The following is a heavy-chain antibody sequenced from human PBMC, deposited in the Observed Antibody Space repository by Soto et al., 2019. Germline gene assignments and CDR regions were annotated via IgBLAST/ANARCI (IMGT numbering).Heavy chain of an antibody. Sequence: QVQLVESGGGVVQPGRSLRLSCAASGFTFSSYGMHWVRQAPGKGLEWVAVIWYDGSNKYYADSVKGRFTISRDNSKNTLYLQINRLRAEDTAVYYCAITFWVGSYVDYWGQGTLVNVSS. CDR2: IWYDGSNK. CDR1: GFTFSSYG. D-gene: IGHD3-10*01. CDR3: AITFWVGSYVDY. J-gene: IGHJ4*02. V-gene: IGHV3-33*01.